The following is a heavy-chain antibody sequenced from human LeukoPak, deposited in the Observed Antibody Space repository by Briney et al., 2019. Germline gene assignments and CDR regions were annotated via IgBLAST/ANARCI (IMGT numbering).Heavy chain of an antibody. CDR2: IKQDGSEK. J-gene: IGHJ4*02. Sequence: GGSLRLSCAASGFTFSDYWMTWVRQAPGKGLEWVANIKQDGSEKYYLDSVKGRFTISRDNAKNSLYLQMNSLRAEDTALYYCAKDRTFDSSYYFDYWGQGTLVTVSS. V-gene: IGHV3-7*03. CDR1: GFTFSDYW. D-gene: IGHD6-13*01. CDR3: AKDRTFDSSYYFDY.